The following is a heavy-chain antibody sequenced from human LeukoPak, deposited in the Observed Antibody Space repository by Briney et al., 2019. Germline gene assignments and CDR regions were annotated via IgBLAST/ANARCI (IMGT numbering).Heavy chain of an antibody. CDR2: ISWNSGSI. J-gene: IGHJ4*02. Sequence: PGGSLRLSCAASGFTFSIYAMTWVRQAPGKGLEWVAGISWNSGSIGYADSVKGRFTISRDNAKNSLYLQMNSLRAEDTALYYCAKGSVPAGLFLFDYWGQGTLVTVSS. CDR3: AKGSVPAGLFLFDY. D-gene: IGHD2-2*01. CDR1: GFTFSIYA. V-gene: IGHV3-9*01.